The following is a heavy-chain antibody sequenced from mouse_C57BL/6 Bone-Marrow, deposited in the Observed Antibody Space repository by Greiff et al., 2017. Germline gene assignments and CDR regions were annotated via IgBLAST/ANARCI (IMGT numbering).Heavy chain of an antibody. CDR3: ARSYYSNYWYFDV. V-gene: IGHV1-55*01. CDR2: IYPGSGST. Sequence: VQLQQPGAELVKPGASVKMSCKASGYTFTSYCITWVKQRPGQGLEWIGDIYPGSGSTKYNEKFKSKATLTVDTSSITAYMQLSSLTSEDSAVYDCARSYYSNYWYFDVWGTGTTVTVSA. CDR1: GYTFTSYC. J-gene: IGHJ1*03. D-gene: IGHD2-5*01.